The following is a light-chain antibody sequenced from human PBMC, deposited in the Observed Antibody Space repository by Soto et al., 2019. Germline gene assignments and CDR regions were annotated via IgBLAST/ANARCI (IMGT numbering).Light chain of an antibody. CDR3: QHYDDSSWT. V-gene: IGKV3-20*01. CDR2: GVS. J-gene: IGKJ1*01. CDR1: QSVSSTL. Sequence: ELVLTQSPVALSLSSGERATLSCRASQSVSSTLLTWYQQKPGQAPRLLIYGVSSRATGIPDRFSGSGSGTDFTLTISSVEPEDFAVYFCQHYDDSSWTFGQGSRVEIK.